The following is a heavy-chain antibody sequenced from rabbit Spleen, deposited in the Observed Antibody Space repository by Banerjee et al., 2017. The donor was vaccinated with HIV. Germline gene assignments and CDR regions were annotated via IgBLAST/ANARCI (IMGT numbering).Heavy chain of an antibody. CDR2: IDPVFGIT. Sequence: QSLEESGGDLVKPGASLTLTCTASGLDFSSGYDMCWVRQAPGKGLEWIGYIDPVFGITYYANWVNGRFSISRENAQNTVFLQLNSLTAADTATYFCARVACDSSSGYCKWGDLWGQGTLVTV. CDR1: GLDFSSGYD. V-gene: IGHV1S40*01. CDR3: ARVACDSSSGYCKWGDL. J-gene: IGHJ3*01. D-gene: IGHD1-1*01.